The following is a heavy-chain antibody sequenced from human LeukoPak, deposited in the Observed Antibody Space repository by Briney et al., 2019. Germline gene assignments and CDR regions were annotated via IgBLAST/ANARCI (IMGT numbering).Heavy chain of an antibody. V-gene: IGHV3-33*01. D-gene: IGHD3-3*01. J-gene: IGHJ6*02. Sequence: GGSLRLSCAASGFTFSSYGMHWVRQAPGKGLEWVAVMWYDGSNKYYADSVKGRFTISRDNSKNTLYLQMNSLRAEDTAVYYCARDLLLEWLLFDYYYYGMDVWGQGTTVTVSS. CDR2: MWYDGSNK. CDR1: GFTFSSYG. CDR3: ARDLLLEWLLFDYYYYGMDV.